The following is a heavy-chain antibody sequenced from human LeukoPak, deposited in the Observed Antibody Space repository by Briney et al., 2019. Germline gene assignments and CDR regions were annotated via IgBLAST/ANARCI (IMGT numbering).Heavy chain of an antibody. V-gene: IGHV3-21*01. Sequence: PGGSLRLSCAASGSTFSSYSMNWVRQAPGKGLEWVSSISSSSSYIYYADSVKGRFTISRDNAKNSLYLQMNSLRAEDTAVYYCAREIGWDPIKLGYWGQGTLVTVSS. CDR3: AREIGWDPIKLGY. D-gene: IGHD1-26*01. CDR2: ISSSSSYI. CDR1: GSTFSSYS. J-gene: IGHJ4*02.